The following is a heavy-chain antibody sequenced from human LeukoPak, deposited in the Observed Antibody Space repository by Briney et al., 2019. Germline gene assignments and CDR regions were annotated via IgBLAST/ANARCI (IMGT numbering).Heavy chain of an antibody. CDR1: GDSFSSNSGS. CDR3: ATGSGGTHATYYFDF. Sequence: SQTLSLTCAISGDSFSSNSGSWNWLRQSPSRGLEWLGRTFYRSKWSREYATSVRGRITINPDTSKNQFSLQLNSMTPDDSAIYYCATGSGGTHATYYFDFWAQGTLVTVSS. D-gene: IGHD6-25*01. CDR2: TFYRSKWSR. J-gene: IGHJ4*02. V-gene: IGHV6-1*01.